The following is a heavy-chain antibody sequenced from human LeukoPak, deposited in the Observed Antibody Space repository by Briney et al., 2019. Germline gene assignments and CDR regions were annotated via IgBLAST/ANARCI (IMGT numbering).Heavy chain of an antibody. J-gene: IGHJ4*02. CDR3: ARDFAGGITMIQSLYYFDY. CDR1: GYTFTGYY. V-gene: IGHV1-2*02. CDR2: INPNSGGT. Sequence: ASVKVSCKASGYTFTGYYLHWVRRAPGQGLEWMGWINPNSGGTNYAQKFQGRVTMTRDTSISTAYMELSRLRSDDTAVYYCARDFAGGITMIQSLYYFDYWGQGTLVTVSS. D-gene: IGHD3-22*01.